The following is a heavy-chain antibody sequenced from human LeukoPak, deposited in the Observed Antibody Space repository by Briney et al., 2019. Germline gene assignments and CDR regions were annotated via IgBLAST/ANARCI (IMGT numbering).Heavy chain of an antibody. D-gene: IGHD1-26*01. Sequence: SETLSLTCTVSGGSISGYYWSWIRQPPGKGLEWIGFIYHSATTNCNPSLKSRVTISVDTSKNQFSLKLSSVTAADTAVYYCARSDYTIRLDSWGQGTLVTVSS. J-gene: IGHJ4*02. V-gene: IGHV4-59*01. CDR3: ARSDYTIRLDS. CDR2: IYHSATT. CDR1: GGSISGYY.